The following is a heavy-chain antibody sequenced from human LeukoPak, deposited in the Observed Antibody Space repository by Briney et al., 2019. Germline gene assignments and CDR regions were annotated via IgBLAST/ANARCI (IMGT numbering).Heavy chain of an antibody. CDR1: GFTFSSYA. V-gene: IGHV3-23*01. J-gene: IGHJ4*02. CDR2: ISTDGRT. Sequence: HPGGSLRLSCAASGFTFSSYAMGWVRQAPGKGLEWVSAISTDGRTHYADSVRGRFTISRDNSKNTLYLQMNSLRAEDTAVYYCAKELLVDYFDYWGQGTLVTVSS. D-gene: IGHD1-26*01. CDR3: AKELLVDYFDY.